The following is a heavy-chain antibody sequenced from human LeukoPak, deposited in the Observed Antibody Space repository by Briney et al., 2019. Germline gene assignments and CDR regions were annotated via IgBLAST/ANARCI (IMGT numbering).Heavy chain of an antibody. D-gene: IGHD1-26*01. V-gene: IGHV4-4*07. J-gene: IGHJ4*02. CDR3: ARMYSGTYGGIDY. Sequence: PSETLSLTCTVSGGSISSYYWSWIRQPAGKGLEWIGRIYSSGSTNYNPSLKSRVSLSVDTSRNQFSLKVNSVTAADTAVYYCARMYSGTYGGIDYWGQETLVTVSS. CDR2: IYSSGST. CDR1: GGSISSYY.